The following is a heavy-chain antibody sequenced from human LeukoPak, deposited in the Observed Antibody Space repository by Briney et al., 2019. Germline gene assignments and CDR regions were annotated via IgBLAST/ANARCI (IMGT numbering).Heavy chain of an antibody. J-gene: IGHJ3*02. CDR1: GFTFSDYY. CDR3: ARELEYDYVWGSYRYRSDAFDI. CDR2: IGSSGSTI. D-gene: IGHD3-16*02. V-gene: IGHV3-11*01. Sequence: GGSLRLSCAASGFTFSDYYMSWIRQAPGKGLEWVSYIGSSGSTIYYADSVKGRFTISRDNAKNSLYLQMNSLRAEDTAVYYCARELEYDYVWGSYRYRSDAFDIWGQGTMVTVSS.